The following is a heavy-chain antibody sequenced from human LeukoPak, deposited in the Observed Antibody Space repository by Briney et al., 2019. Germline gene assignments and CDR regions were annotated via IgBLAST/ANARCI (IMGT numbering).Heavy chain of an antibody. D-gene: IGHD6-19*01. J-gene: IGHJ4*02. CDR2: INPNSGGT. V-gene: IGHV1-2*02. Sequence: ASVKVSCKASGYTFTGYYMHWVRQAPGQGLEWMGWINPNSGGTNYAQKFQGRVTMTRDTPISTAYMELSRLRSDDTAVYYCARSAVAGKGRDYWGQGTLVTVSS. CDR1: GYTFTGYY. CDR3: ARSAVAGKGRDY.